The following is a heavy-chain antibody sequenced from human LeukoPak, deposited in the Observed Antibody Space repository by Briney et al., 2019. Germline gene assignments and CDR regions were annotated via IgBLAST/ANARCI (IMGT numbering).Heavy chain of an antibody. J-gene: IGHJ5*02. CDR3: TRQPNYYDSSGSLNWFDP. CDR2: IYYSGST. V-gene: IGHV4-39*01. Sequence: PSETLSLTCTVSGGSISSYYWGWIRQPPGKGLEWIGSIYYSGSTYYNPSLKSRVTISVDTSKNQFSLKLSSVTAADTAVYYCTRQPNYYDSSGSLNWFDPWGQGTLVTVSS. D-gene: IGHD3-22*01. CDR1: GGSISSYY.